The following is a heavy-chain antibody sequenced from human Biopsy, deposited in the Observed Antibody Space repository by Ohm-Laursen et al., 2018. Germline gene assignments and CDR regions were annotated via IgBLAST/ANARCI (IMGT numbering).Heavy chain of an antibody. Sequence: SSVKVSCKAPGGTFSRYGINWVRQAPGQGLEWLGGNIPILGTGNYAQRFQGRVTVAADTSTSTATMELRSLRSDDTAVYYCATKLTGYFHHWGQGTLVTVSS. V-gene: IGHV1-69*06. CDR2: NIPILGTG. CDR1: GGTFSRYG. D-gene: IGHD3-9*01. CDR3: ATKLTGYFHH. J-gene: IGHJ1*01.